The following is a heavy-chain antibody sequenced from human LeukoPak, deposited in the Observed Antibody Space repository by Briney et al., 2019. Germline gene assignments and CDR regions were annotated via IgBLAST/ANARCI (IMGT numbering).Heavy chain of an antibody. CDR2: ISGSGGST. D-gene: IGHD5-18*01. V-gene: IGHV3-23*01. CDR3: AKGSMRYSYGLYYYYGMDV. J-gene: IGHJ6*02. Sequence: GGSLRLSCAASGFTFSSYAMSWVRQAPGKGLEWVSAISGSGGSTYYADSVKGRFTISRDNSKNTLYLQMNSLRAEDTAVYYCAKGSMRYSYGLYYYYGMDVWGQGTTVTVSS. CDR1: GFTFSSYA.